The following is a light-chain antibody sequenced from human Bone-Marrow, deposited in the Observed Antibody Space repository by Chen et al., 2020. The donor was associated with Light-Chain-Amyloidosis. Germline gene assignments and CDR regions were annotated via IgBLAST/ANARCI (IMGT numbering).Light chain of an antibody. Sequence: QSALTQPASVSGSPGPSITISCTGTSGHVGTYNYVSWYQQHPGKAPKVMIYAVSNRPSGVSNRFSGSKSGNTASLTISGLQAEDEADYYCSSFTSSSSYVFGPGTKVTVL. CDR2: AVS. CDR1: SGHVGTYNY. J-gene: IGLJ1*01. V-gene: IGLV2-14*01. CDR3: SSFTSSSSYV.